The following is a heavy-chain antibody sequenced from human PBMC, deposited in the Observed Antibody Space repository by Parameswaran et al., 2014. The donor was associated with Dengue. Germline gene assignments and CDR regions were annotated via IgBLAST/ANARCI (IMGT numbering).Heavy chain of an antibody. CDR3: ATPLKHVGSNYYDSSDPLGY. V-gene: IGHV1-69-2*01. CDR2: VDPEDGET. J-gene: IGHJ4*02. Sequence: WVRQAPGQGLEWMGLVDPEDGETIYAEKFQGRVTITADTSTDTAYMELSSLRSEDTAVYYCATPLKHVGSNYYDSSDPLGYWGQGTLVTVSS. D-gene: IGHD3-22*01.